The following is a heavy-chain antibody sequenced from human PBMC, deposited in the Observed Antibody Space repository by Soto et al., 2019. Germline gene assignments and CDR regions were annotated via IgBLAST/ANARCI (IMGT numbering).Heavy chain of an antibody. CDR3: AKSLDIHYKNWFDP. V-gene: IGHV3-23*01. Sequence: PGRPMRLSCVAAEFTFSSAAMNWVSKAPGKGLEWVSIISDTGTRTHYADSVKGRFTISRDNSKNTLYLDMNSLRAEDTAVYYCAKSLDIHYKNWFDPWGQGTLVTVSS. J-gene: IGHJ5*02. CDR1: EFTFSSAA. CDR2: ISDTGTRT. D-gene: IGHD4-4*01.